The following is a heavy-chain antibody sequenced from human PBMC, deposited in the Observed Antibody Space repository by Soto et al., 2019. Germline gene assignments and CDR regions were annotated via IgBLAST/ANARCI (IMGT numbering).Heavy chain of an antibody. D-gene: IGHD1-26*01. CDR2: IIPIFGTA. V-gene: IGHV1-69*13. CDR1: GGTFSSYA. J-gene: IGHJ5*02. CDR3: ARSSVGVFGIIIEGSNWLAP. Sequence: ASVKVSCKASGGTFSSYAISWVRQAPGQGLDWIGGIIPIFGTANYAQKFQGRVTITADESTSTAYMELSSLRSEDTAVYYCARSSVGVFGIIIEGSNWLAPWGQGSLVTVSS.